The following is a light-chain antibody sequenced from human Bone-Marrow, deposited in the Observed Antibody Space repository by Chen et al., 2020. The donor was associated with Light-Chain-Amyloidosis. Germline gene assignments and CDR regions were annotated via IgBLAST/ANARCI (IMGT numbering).Light chain of an antibody. J-gene: IGKJ4*01. CDR1: LTISSNY. Sequence: EIVLTQSPGTLSLSPGEGANLSCRASLTISSNYLTWYQQKFGQAPRLLIYGSSSRATGIPDRFTGSGCGTDFTLTINRLEPEYFAMYYCQQYGTSPLTFGGGTKVEIK. V-gene: IGKV3-20*01. CDR3: QQYGTSPLT. CDR2: GSS.